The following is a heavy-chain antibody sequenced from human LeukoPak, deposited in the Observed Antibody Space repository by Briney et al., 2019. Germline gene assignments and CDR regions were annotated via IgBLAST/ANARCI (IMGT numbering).Heavy chain of an antibody. D-gene: IGHD6-13*01. Sequence: SETLSLTCTVSGGSISSGSYYWSWIRQPAGKGLEWIGRIYTSGSTNYNPSLKSRVTISVDTSKNQFSLKLSSVTAADTAVYYCAKDQVGGPAIAAAGTGDYWGQGTLVTVSS. J-gene: IGHJ4*02. V-gene: IGHV4-61*02. CDR3: AKDQVGGPAIAAAGTGDY. CDR2: IYTSGST. CDR1: GGSISSGSYY.